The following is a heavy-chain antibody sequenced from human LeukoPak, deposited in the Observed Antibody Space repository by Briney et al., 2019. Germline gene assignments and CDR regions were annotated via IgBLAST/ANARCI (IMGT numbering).Heavy chain of an antibody. CDR1: GFTFSSYW. CDR2: IASDGST. Sequence: PGGSLRLSCAASGFTFSSYWMHWVRQAPGKGLVWVSRIASDGSTVYADSVKGRFTISRDNAKNSLYLQMNSLRAEDTAVYYCARYGYYPHYYYYGMDVWGQGTTVTVSS. J-gene: IGHJ6*02. V-gene: IGHV3-74*01. D-gene: IGHD3-22*01. CDR3: ARYGYYPHYYYYGMDV.